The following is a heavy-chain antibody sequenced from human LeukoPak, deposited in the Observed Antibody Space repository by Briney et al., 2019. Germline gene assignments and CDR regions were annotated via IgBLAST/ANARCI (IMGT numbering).Heavy chain of an antibody. CDR3: AKTTGYSSSWYDY. J-gene: IGHJ4*02. CDR1: GFTFSSYA. CDR2: ISGSGGST. V-gene: IGHV3-23*01. D-gene: IGHD6-13*01. Sequence: PGGSLRLSCAASGFTFSSYAMSWVRQAPGKELEWVSAISGSGGSTYYADSVKGRFTISRDNSKNTLYLQMNSLRAEDTAVYYCAKTTGYSSSWYDYWGQGTLVTVSS.